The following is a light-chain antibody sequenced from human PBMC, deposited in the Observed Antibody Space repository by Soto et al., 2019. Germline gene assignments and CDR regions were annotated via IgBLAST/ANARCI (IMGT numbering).Light chain of an antibody. V-gene: IGLV2-14*01. J-gene: IGLJ1*01. CDR2: EVS. CDR3: SSYTSSSTLV. CDR1: SSDVGGYNY. Sequence: QYALTQPASVSGSPGQSITISCTGTSSDVGGYNYVSWYQQHPGKAPKLMIYEVSNRPSGVSNRFSGSKSGNTASLTISGLQAEDEADYYCSSYTSSSTLVFGAGTKVTVL.